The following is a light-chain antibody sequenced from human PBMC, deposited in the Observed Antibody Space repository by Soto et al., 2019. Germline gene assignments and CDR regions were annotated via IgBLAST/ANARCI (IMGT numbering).Light chain of an antibody. CDR1: QDIRKN. CDR2: GAS. Sequence: DIQMTQSPSSLSASVGDRVTITCQASQDIRKNLNWYQQKPGKAPELLIYGASNLETGVPSRFSGSGSGTDFTLTITSLQPEDFSTYHCQQYDELITFGGGTKVEIK. V-gene: IGKV1-33*01. J-gene: IGKJ4*01. CDR3: QQYDELIT.